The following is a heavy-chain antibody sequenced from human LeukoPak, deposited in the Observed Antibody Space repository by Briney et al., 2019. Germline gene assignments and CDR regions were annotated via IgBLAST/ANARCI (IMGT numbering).Heavy chain of an antibody. V-gene: IGHV3-7*01. Sequence: PGGSLRLSCAASGFTFSSYWMSWVRQAPGKGLEWVANIKQDGSEKYYVDSVKGRFTISRDNAKNSLYLQMNSLRAEDTAVYYCARHTITIFGVVIMWGSDAFDIWGQGTMVTLSS. CDR1: GFTFSSYW. CDR2: IKQDGSEK. D-gene: IGHD3-3*01. J-gene: IGHJ3*02. CDR3: ARHTITIFGVVIMWGSDAFDI.